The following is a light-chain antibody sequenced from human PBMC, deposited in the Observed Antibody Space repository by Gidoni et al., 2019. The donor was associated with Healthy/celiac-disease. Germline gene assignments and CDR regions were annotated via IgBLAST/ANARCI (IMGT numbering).Light chain of an antibody. CDR3: QQYYEGST. J-gene: IGKJ4*01. Sequence: DIVMTQSPDSLAVSLGERATINCKSSLSVLYSSNNKNYLAWYQQKPGQPPKLLIYWASTRESGVPDRFSGSGSGTDFTLTISSLQAEDVAVYYCQQYYEGSTFGGGTKVEIK. V-gene: IGKV4-1*01. CDR2: WAS. CDR1: LSVLYSSNNKNY.